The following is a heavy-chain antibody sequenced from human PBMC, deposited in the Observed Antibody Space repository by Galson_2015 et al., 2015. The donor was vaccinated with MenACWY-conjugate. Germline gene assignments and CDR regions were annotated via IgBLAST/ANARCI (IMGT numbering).Heavy chain of an antibody. J-gene: IGHJ6*02. Sequence: ETLSLTCTVSGGSTSSSSYYWGWIRQPPGKGLEWIGSIYYSGSTYYNPSLKSRVTISVNTSKNQFSLKLSSVTAADTAVYYCARDHYDSSGYYYERPGPYYYYGMDVWGQGTRSPSP. CDR3: ARDHYDSSGYYYERPGPYYYYGMDV. D-gene: IGHD3-22*01. V-gene: IGHV4-39*07. CDR1: GGSTSSSSYY. CDR2: IYYSGST.